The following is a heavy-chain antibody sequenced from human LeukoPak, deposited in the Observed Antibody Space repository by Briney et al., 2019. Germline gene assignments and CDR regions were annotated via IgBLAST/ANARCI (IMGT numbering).Heavy chain of an antibody. CDR1: GFIFSTYA. J-gene: IGHJ4*02. D-gene: IGHD6-13*01. CDR3: ARGTIAAAGTIDY. Sequence: GGSLRLSCAASGFIFSTYAMHWVRQAPGKGLEWVAVISYDGSNKYYADSVKGRFTISRDNSKNTLYLQMNSLRAEDTAVYYCARGTIAAAGTIDYWGQGTLVTVSS. CDR2: ISYDGSNK. V-gene: IGHV3-30-3*01.